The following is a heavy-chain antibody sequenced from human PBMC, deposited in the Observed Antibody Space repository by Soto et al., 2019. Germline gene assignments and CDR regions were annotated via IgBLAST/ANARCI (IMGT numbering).Heavy chain of an antibody. V-gene: IGHV1-3*01. D-gene: IGHD3-10*01. Sequence: QVQLVQSGAEVKKPGASVKVSCKASGYTFTSYAMHLVRQAPGQRLEWMGWINAGNGNTKYSQKFQGRVTITRDTSASTAYMELSGLRSEDTAVYSCARDLGFGLSDYWGQGTLVTVSS. CDR2: INAGNGNT. CDR1: GYTFTSYA. CDR3: ARDLGFGLSDY. J-gene: IGHJ4*02.